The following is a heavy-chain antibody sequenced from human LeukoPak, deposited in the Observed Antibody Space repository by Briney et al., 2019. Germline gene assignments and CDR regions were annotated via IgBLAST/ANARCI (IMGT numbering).Heavy chain of an antibody. CDR3: ARSSSGWYGNY. CDR2: IIPIFGTA. J-gene: IGHJ4*02. Sequence: GASVKVSCKASGGTFSSYAISWVRQAPGQGLEWMGGIIPIFGTANYAQKLQGRVTMTTDTSTSTAYMELRSLRSDDTAVYYCARSSSGWYGNYWGQGTLVTVSS. CDR1: GGTFSSYA. V-gene: IGHV1-69*05. D-gene: IGHD6-19*01.